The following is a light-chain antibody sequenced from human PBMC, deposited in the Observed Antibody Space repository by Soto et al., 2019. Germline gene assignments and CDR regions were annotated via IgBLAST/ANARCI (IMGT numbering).Light chain of an antibody. Sequence: LAYPGPVSESPGQSNTISCTGTSSNVYGYNYASWYQQYPGRVPRLLIYKVSDRPSGISNRFSGSKSGNTASLTISGLQAEDEADYFCTSPTPGSLYVFGSGTKVT. V-gene: IGLV2-14*01. CDR1: SSNVYGYNY. CDR3: TSPTPGSLYV. J-gene: IGLJ1*01. CDR2: KVS.